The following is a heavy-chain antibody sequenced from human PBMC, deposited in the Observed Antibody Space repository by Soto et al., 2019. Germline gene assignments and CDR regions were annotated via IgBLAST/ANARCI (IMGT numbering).Heavy chain of an antibody. CDR3: ARDYTPEYSSSWDY. Sequence: GGSLRLSCAASGFTFSSYAMHWVRQAPGKGLEWVAVISYDGSNKYYEDSVKGRFTISRDNSKNTLYLQMNSLRAEDTAVYYCARDYTPEYSSSWDYWGQGTLVTVSS. CDR2: ISYDGSNK. J-gene: IGHJ4*02. D-gene: IGHD6-6*01. V-gene: IGHV3-30-3*01. CDR1: GFTFSSYA.